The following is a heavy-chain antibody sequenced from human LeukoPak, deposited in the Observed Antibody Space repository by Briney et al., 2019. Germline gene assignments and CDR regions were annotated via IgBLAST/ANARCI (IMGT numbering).Heavy chain of an antibody. CDR1: GFTFSSYW. V-gene: IGHV3-7*01. CDR2: IKQDGSEK. D-gene: IGHD3-22*01. J-gene: IGHJ4*02. Sequence: QPGGFLRLSCAASGFTFSSYWMSWVRQAPGKGLEWVANIKQDGSEKYYVDSVKGRFTISRDNAKNSLYLQMSSLRAEDTAVYYCARVPIDSSGYYVFKATYYFDYWGQGTLVTVSS. CDR3: ARVPIDSSGYYVFKATYYFDY.